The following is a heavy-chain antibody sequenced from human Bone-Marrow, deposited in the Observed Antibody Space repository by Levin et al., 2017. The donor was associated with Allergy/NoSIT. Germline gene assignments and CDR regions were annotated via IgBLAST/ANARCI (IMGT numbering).Heavy chain of an antibody. CDR2: ISSSGSHT. D-gene: IGHD3-10*01. J-gene: IGHJ3*01. CDR3: ARVRHRVREEAFDL. Sequence: GGSLRLSCEGSGFTFNEYTINWVRQAPGKGLEWVSLISSSGSHTSYSDSVRGRFTISRDNAKYSLSLQMNSLRVEDSGLYYCARVRHRVREEAFDLWGQGTMVTVSS. V-gene: IGHV3-21*06. CDR1: GFTFNEYT.